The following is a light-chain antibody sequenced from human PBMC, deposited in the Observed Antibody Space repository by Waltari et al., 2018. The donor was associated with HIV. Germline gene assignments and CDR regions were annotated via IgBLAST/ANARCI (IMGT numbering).Light chain of an antibody. J-gene: IGLJ3*02. CDR1: SSNLGSNS. CDR2: RGN. CDR3: AAWDDSLSGPV. Sequence: QSVLTQPPSASGTPGQRVTISCSGSSSNLGSNSVSWYQQLPGTAPKLLIYRGNQRPSGVPDRFSGSKSGTSASLAISGLRSEDEADYYCAAWDDSLSGPVFGGGTKLTVL. V-gene: IGLV1-47*01.